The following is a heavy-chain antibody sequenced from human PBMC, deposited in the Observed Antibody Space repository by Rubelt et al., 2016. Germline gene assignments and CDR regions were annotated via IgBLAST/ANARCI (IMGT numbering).Heavy chain of an antibody. CDR1: GGSISSSSYY. CDR3: ARQGTVGADY. D-gene: IGHD1-7*01. V-gene: IGHV4-39*01. CDR2: IFYSGST. J-gene: IGHJ4*02. Sequence: QLQLQESGPGLVKPSEALSLTCTVSGGSISSSSYYWGWIRQPPGKGLEWIGSIFYSGSTYYSRSLRGRVAISYDKSKTQFSLKLSSVSAADTAVYYCARQGTVGADYWGQGTLVTVSS.